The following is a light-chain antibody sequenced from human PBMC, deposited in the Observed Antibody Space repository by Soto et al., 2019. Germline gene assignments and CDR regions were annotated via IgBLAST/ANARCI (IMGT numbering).Light chain of an antibody. V-gene: IGKV3-11*01. CDR1: QSVSSY. J-gene: IGKJ1*01. CDR2: DAS. Sequence: EIGMTQSPATLSVSPGGRATLSCRASQSVSSYLAWYQQKPGQAPRLLIYDASKRATGIPARFSGSGFGTDYTLTISSLEPEDFAVYYCQQRSKWRTFGQGTKV. CDR3: QQRSKWRT.